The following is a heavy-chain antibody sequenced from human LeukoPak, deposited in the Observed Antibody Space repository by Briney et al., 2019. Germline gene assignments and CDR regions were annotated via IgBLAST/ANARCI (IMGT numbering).Heavy chain of an antibody. D-gene: IGHD3-10*01. CDR1: GGSFSGYY. Sequence: SETLSLTCAVYGGSFSGYYWSWIRQPPGKGLEWIGEINHSGSTNYNPSLKSRVTISVDTPKNQFSLKLSSVTAADTAVYYCARACLRLDYYGPLRSRYFDLWGRGTLVTVSS. J-gene: IGHJ2*01. V-gene: IGHV4-34*01. CDR3: ARACLRLDYYGPLRSRYFDL. CDR2: INHSGST.